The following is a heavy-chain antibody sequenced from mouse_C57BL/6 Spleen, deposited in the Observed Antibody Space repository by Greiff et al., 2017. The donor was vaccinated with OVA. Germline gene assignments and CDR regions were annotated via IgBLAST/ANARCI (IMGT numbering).Heavy chain of an antibody. CDR2: ISYDGSN. Sequence: VQLKESGPGLVKPSQSLSLTCSVTGYSITSGYYWNWIRQFPGNKLEWMGYISYDGSNNYNPSLKNRISFTRDTSKNQFFLKLNSVTTEDTATYSCASPYGNHWYFDVWGTGTTVTVSS. V-gene: IGHV3-6*01. J-gene: IGHJ1*03. D-gene: IGHD2-1*01. CDR1: GYSITSGYY. CDR3: ASPYGNHWYFDV.